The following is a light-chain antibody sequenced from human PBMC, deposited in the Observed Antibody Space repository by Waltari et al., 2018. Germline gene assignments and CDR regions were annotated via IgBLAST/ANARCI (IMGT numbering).Light chain of an antibody. Sequence: SSELTQDPAVSVALGQTVRITCQGDSLRSYYASWYQQKPRQAPVLVNYGKNNRPSGIPDRFSVSSSGTTASLTLTGVKAEDEADYYCNSRDSSGNHYVFGTGTKVTVL. CDR3: NSRDSSGNHYV. V-gene: IGLV3-19*01. CDR2: GKN. J-gene: IGLJ1*01. CDR1: SLRSYY.